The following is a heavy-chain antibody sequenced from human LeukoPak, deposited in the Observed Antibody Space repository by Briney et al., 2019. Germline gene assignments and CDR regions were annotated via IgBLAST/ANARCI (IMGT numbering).Heavy chain of an antibody. CDR3: SGQWASYFDY. J-gene: IGHJ4*02. Sequence: SETLSLTCTVSGGSISSYYWSWIRQPPGKGLEWIGYIYYSGSTNYNPSLKSRVTISVDTSKNQFSLKLSSVTAADTAVYYCSGQWASYFDYWGPGTLVTVSS. D-gene: IGHD1-26*01. CDR2: IYYSGST. V-gene: IGHV4-59*01. CDR1: GGSISSYY.